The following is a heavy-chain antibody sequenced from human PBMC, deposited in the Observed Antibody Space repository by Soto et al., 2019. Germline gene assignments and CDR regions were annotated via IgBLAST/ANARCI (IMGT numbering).Heavy chain of an antibody. CDR3: ARVPDLNSCSRTSCLYYFDY. Sequence: GGSLRLSCAASGFTFSSYGMHWVRQAPGKGLEWVAVIWYDGSNKYYADSVKGRFTISRDNSKNSLYLRMNNLRVEDTAIYYCARVPDLNSCSRTSCLYYFDYWGQGALVTVSS. CDR2: IWYDGSNK. CDR1: GFTFSSYG. J-gene: IGHJ4*02. V-gene: IGHV3-33*01. D-gene: IGHD2-2*01.